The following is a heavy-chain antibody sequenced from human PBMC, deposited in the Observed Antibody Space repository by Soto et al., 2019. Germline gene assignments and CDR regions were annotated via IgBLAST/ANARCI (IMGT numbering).Heavy chain of an antibody. D-gene: IGHD2-8*02. V-gene: IGHV1-2*02. J-gene: IGHJ4*02. CDR3: ARGGYGTGGYPFPYFDY. Sequence: HEHLVQSGAEVKRPGASLKVSCKASGYSFTGYYIHWVRQAPGQGLEWMGWINPDSGATNYAQNFQGRVTQTSDTSISTASMDLTSLTSDDTAVYYCARGGYGTGGYPFPYFDYWGQGTLVIVSS. CDR1: GYSFTGYY. CDR2: INPDSGAT.